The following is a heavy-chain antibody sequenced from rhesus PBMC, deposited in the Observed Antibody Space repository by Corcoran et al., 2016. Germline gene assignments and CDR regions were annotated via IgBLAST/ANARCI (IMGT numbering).Heavy chain of an antibody. Sequence: QVTLKESGPALVKPTQTLTLTCPFSGFSIRPGGMGLVGIRPPPGKALEWLASIYWDDDKYYSTSLKSRLTISKDTSKNQVVLTMTNMDPVDTATYYCARVTTGPCDYWGQGVLVTVSS. CDR3: ARVTTGPCDY. J-gene: IGHJ4*01. V-gene: IGHV2S1*01. CDR2: IYWDDDK. CDR1: GFSIRPGGMG. D-gene: IGHD4-29*01.